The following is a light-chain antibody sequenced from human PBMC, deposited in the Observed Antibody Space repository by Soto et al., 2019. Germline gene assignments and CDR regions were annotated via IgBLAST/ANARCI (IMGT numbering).Light chain of an antibody. CDR2: GAS. CDR3: QQYNDWPPT. V-gene: IGKV3-15*01. CDR1: QSVSSN. Sequence: EILITQSPATLSVSPGERATLSCRASQSVSSNLAWYQQKTGQSPRILIYGASTRATGIPARFSGSGSGTEFTLSIGRLQSEDFAVYYCQQYNDWPPTFGQGTKVDIK. J-gene: IGKJ1*01.